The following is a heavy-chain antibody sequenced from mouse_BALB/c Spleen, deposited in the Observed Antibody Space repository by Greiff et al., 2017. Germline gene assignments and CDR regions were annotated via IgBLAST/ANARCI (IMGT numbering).Heavy chain of an antibody. CDR1: GYTFSSYW. CDR2: ILPGSGST. D-gene: IGHD2-3*01. Sequence: QVQLKQSGAELMKPGASVKISCKATGYTFSSYWIEWVKQRPGHGLEWIGEILPGSGSTNYNEKFKGKATFTADTSSNTAYMQLSSLTSEDSAVYYCARYDGYYWYFDVWGAGTTVTVSS. J-gene: IGHJ1*01. CDR3: ARYDGYYWYFDV. V-gene: IGHV1-9*01.